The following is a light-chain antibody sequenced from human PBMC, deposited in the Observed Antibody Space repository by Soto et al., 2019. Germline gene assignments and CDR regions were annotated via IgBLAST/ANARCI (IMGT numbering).Light chain of an antibody. J-gene: IGLJ2*01. V-gene: IGLV2-14*01. CDR2: DVS. CDR1: SSDVGGYNY. Sequence: QSALTQPASVSGSRGQSITISCTGTSSDVGGYNYVSWYQQHPGKAPKLMIYDVSNRPSGVSNRFSGSKSGNTASLTISGLQAEDEADYYCSSYTSSSTVVFGGGTNLTVL. CDR3: SSYTSSSTVV.